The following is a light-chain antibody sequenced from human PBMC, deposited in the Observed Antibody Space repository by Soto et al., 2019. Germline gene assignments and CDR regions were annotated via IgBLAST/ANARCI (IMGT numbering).Light chain of an antibody. CDR3: QQRYNWPLT. J-gene: IGKJ4*01. Sequence: EIVLTQSPATLSLSPGERATLSCRASQSVSSYLAWYQQKPGQAPRLLIYDASDRATDIPARFSRSGSGTDFTLTISSLEPEDFAVYYCQQRYNWPLTFGGGTKVDIK. CDR1: QSVSSY. V-gene: IGKV3-11*01. CDR2: DAS.